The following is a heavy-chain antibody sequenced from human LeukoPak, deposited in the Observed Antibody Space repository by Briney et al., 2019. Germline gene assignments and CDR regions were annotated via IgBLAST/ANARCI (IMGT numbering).Heavy chain of an antibody. D-gene: IGHD3-22*01. CDR3: ARALSPRIVVVSEYPQAPH. V-gene: IGHV1-2*02. CDR1: AYTFTGYY. CDR2: INPNSGGT. J-gene: IGHJ4*02. Sequence: ASVKVSCKASAYTFTGYYMHWVRQAPGQGLEWMGWINPNSGGTNYAQKFQGRVTMTRDTSISTAYMELSRLRSDDTAVYYCARALSPRIVVVSEYPQAPHWGQGTLVTVSS.